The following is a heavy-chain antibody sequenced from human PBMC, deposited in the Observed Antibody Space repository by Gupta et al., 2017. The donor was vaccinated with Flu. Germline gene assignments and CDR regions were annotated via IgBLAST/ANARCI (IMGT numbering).Heavy chain of an antibody. J-gene: IGHJ4*02. V-gene: IGHV3-48*03. CDR2: ITSGGSSI. Sequence: EVQLVESGGASVRPGGSLRLSCDASGIDFTTYEMNWVRQAPEKGLEVISYITSGGSSIAYADSVKGRFTISRDNAKNLLYLQMNSLRVEDTAVYFCAGRAYYSGTGHSLRWGQGTLVTVSS. D-gene: IGHD3-16*01. CDR1: GIDFTTYE. CDR3: AGRAYYSGTGHSLR.